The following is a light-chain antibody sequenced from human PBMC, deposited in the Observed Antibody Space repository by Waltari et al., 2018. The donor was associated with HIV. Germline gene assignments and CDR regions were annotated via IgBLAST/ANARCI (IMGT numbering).Light chain of an antibody. CDR2: AAS. CDR1: QDVISS. Sequence: DIQLTQSPAFLSASVGDRVTITCRASQDVISSFAWSQQKPVYAPNLLIYAASTLRGGVPSRFSGSGSGTVFTLTISGLQPADFAVYYCQQLNAYLMWTFGQGTKVEIK. V-gene: IGKV1-9*01. J-gene: IGKJ1*01. CDR3: QQLNAYLMWT.